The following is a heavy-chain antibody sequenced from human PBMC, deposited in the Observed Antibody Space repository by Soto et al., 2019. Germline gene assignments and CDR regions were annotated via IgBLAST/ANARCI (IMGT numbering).Heavy chain of an antibody. D-gene: IGHD6-6*01. J-gene: IGHJ5*02. CDR2: IGSGSRGT. CDR3: AAPSEQVARPRSLDP. V-gene: IGHV3-23*01. Sequence: AGGSLRLSCAASGFTFTNFAMSCGRQAPGKGREWVAAIGSGSRGTHYADSVGGRFTISRDDSKNTLYMQMNSLTAADTAVYYCAAPSEQVARPRSLDPWGQENPVTVSS. CDR1: GFTFTNFA.